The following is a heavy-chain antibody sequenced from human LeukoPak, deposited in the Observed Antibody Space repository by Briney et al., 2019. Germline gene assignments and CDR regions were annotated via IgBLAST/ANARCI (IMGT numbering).Heavy chain of an antibody. J-gene: IGHJ4*02. CDR1: GFTFGDYA. CDR3: TREKWELRYYFDY. V-gene: IGHV3-48*02. CDR2: ITSSSGTR. D-gene: IGHD1-26*01. Sequence: PGGSLRLSCTASGFTFGDYAMSWVRQAPGKGLEWVSYITSSSGTRYYADSVKGRFTVSRDNAKSSLYLQMNSLRDEDTAVYYCTREKWELRYYFDYWGQGTLVSVSS.